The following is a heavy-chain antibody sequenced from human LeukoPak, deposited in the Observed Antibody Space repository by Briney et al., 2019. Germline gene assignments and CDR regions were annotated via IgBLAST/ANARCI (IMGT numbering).Heavy chain of an antibody. V-gene: IGHV1-69*13. Sequence: GASVKVSCKASGGTFSSYAISWVRQAPGQGLEWMGGIIPIFGTANYAQKFQGRVTITADESTSTAYVELSSLRSEDTAVYYCATGAQYYYDSSGYLLYGMDVWGQGTTVTVSS. CDR1: GGTFSSYA. CDR2: IIPIFGTA. J-gene: IGHJ6*02. D-gene: IGHD3-22*01. CDR3: ATGAQYYYDSSGYLLYGMDV.